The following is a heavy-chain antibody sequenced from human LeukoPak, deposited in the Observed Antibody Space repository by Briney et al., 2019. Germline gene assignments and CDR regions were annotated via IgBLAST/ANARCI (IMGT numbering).Heavy chain of an antibody. CDR2: IHFDGNNK. V-gene: IGHV3-30*02. CDR1: GFPFSNYV. CDR3: ARAPTLNYYYYYMDV. J-gene: IGHJ6*03. Sequence: GGSLRLSCAASGFPFSNYVIHWVRQAPGKGLEWVAFIHFDGNNKYYTDSVKGRFSISRDNSKNTLYLQMNSLRAEDTAVYYCARAPTLNYYYYYMDVWGKGTTVTVSS.